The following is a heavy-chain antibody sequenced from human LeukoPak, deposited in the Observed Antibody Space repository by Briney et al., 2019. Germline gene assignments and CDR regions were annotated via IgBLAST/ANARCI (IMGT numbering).Heavy chain of an antibody. CDR1: GFTFTNYA. D-gene: IGHD6-19*01. V-gene: IGHV3-23*01. J-gene: IGHJ4*02. CDR2: ISGSGGST. Sequence: GGSLRLSCAASGFTFTNYAMSWVRQAPGKGLEWVSAISGSGGSTYYADSVKGRFTISRDNSKNTLYLQMNSLRAEDTAVYYCAKARDRIAVAGADYWGQGTLVTVSS. CDR3: AKARDRIAVAGADY.